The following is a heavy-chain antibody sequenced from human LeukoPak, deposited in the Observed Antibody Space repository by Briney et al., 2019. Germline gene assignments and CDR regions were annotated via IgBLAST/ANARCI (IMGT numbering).Heavy chain of an antibody. V-gene: IGHV3-23*01. Sequence: GGSLRLSCAASGFTFNTYAMSWVRQAPGKGLEGVSAISCIGCSTYYVDSVKGRFTISRDNSKNTLYLQMNSLRAEDTAVYHCAKCRRLDYGDLNYYFDYWGQGTLVTVSS. CDR2: ISCIGCST. D-gene: IGHD4-17*01. CDR3: AKCRRLDYGDLNYYFDY. J-gene: IGHJ4*02. CDR1: GFTFNTYA.